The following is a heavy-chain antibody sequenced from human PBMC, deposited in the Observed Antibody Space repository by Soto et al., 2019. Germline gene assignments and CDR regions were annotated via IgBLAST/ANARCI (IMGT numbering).Heavy chain of an antibody. CDR3: ARSDYCTNGVCYSGMDV. CDR1: GYSFTSYW. D-gene: IGHD2-8*01. V-gene: IGHV5-10-1*01. Sequence: GESLKISCKGSGYSFTSYWISWVRQMPGKGLEWMGRIDPSDSYTNYSPSFQGHVTISADKSISTAYLQWSSLKASDTATYYCARSDYCTNGVCYSGMDVWGQGATVTVSS. J-gene: IGHJ6*02. CDR2: IDPSDSYT.